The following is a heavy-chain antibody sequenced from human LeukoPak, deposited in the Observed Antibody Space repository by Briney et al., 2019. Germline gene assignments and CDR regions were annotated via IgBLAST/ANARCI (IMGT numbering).Heavy chain of an antibody. CDR3: ARSRRSSGGNLDY. D-gene: IGHD2-15*01. J-gene: IGHJ4*02. V-gene: IGHV1-2*06. CDR2: INPNSGGT. Sequence: ASVKVSCKASGYTFTGYYMHWVRQAPGQGLEWMGRINPNSGGTNYAQKFQGRVTMTRDTSISTAYMELSRLRSDDTAVYYCARSRRSSGGNLDYWGQGTLVTVSS. CDR1: GYTFTGYY.